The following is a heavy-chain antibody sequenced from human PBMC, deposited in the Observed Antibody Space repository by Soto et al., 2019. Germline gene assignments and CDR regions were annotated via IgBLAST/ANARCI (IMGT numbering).Heavy chain of an antibody. J-gene: IGHJ6*02. CDR1: GYSFTNYW. D-gene: IGHD4-4*01. Sequence: GESLKISCKGSGYSFTNYWIGWVRQMPGKGLEWMGIIYPGDSDIRYSPSFQGQVTISADKSISTAYLQWSSLKASDTAMYYCARLKGVDYRNYYYGVDVWGQGTTVTVSS. CDR3: ARLKGVDYRNYYYGVDV. V-gene: IGHV5-51*01. CDR2: IYPGDSDI.